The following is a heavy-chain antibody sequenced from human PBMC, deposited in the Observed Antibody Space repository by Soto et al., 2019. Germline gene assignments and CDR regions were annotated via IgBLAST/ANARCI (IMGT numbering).Heavy chain of an antibody. Sequence: EVQLLESGGGLVQPGGSLRLSCEVSGFTFTSYAISWVRQAPGKGLEWVAVISGGGSSVFYADSVKGRFLMSRDISKNTVHLQMDRLRAEDTALYYWAKVQRSSVTTRDASDLWAQGTMVTVSS. V-gene: IGHV3-23*01. CDR2: ISGGGSSV. D-gene: IGHD4-17*01. CDR1: GFTFTSYA. J-gene: IGHJ3*01. CDR3: AKVQRSSVTTRDASDL.